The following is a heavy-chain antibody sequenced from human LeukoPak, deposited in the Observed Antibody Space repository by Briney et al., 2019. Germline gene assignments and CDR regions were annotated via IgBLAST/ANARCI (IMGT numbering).Heavy chain of an antibody. CDR2: IYTSGST. Sequence: SETLSLTCTVSGCSISSYCWSWIRQPAGKGLEWIERIYTSGSTNYNPSLKSRVTMSVDTSKNQFSLKLSSVTAADTAVYYCARDLGDCRGGSCYPYYCDYWGQGTLVTVSS. V-gene: IGHV4-4*07. D-gene: IGHD2-15*01. CDR3: ARDLGDCRGGSCYPYYCDY. J-gene: IGHJ4*02. CDR1: GCSISSYC.